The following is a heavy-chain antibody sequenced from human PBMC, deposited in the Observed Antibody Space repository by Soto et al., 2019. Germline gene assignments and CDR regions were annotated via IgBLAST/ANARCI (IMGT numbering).Heavy chain of an antibody. CDR1: GFTFSTYA. J-gene: IGHJ4*02. CDR3: AKGNSWAVAGTGFDY. Sequence: EVQLLESGGGLVQPGGTLRLSCAASGFTFSTYAMSWVRQAPGKEMEWVSGISGSGGSTNYADSVKGRFTISRDNSKNTLFLQMNSLRAEDTAVYYCAKGNSWAVAGTGFDYWGQGTLVTVSS. V-gene: IGHV3-23*01. CDR2: ISGSGGST. D-gene: IGHD6-19*01.